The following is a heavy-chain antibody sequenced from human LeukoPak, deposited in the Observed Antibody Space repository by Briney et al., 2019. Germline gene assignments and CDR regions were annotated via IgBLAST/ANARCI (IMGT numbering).Heavy chain of an antibody. CDR1: GFTFSSYA. CDR3: AKRFYPSVTANGNYFDF. CDR2: ISGSGGST. J-gene: IGHJ4*02. D-gene: IGHD2-21*02. V-gene: IGHV3-23*01. Sequence: GGSLRLSCAASGFTFSSYAMSWVRQAPGKGLEWVSAISGSGGSTYYADSVKGRFTISRDNSKNTLYLQMNSLRAEDTAVYYCAKRFYPSVTANGNYFDFWGQGTLVTVSS.